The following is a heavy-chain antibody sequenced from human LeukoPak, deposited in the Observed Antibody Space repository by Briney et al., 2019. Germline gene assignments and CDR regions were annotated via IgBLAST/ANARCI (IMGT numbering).Heavy chain of an antibody. CDR1: GGSISSYY. J-gene: IGHJ6*03. D-gene: IGHD2-2*01. CDR2: IYYSGST. Sequence: PSETLSLTCTVSGGSISSYYWSWIRQPPGKGLEWIGYIYYSGSTYYNPSLKSRVTISVDTSKNRFSLKLSSVTAADTAVYYCARGRPEDIVVVPAAFYYYMDVWGKGTTVTVSS. V-gene: IGHV4-59*08. CDR3: ARGRPEDIVVVPAAFYYYMDV.